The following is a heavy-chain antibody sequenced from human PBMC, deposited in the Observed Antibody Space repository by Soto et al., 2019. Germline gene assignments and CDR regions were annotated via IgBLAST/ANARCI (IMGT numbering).Heavy chain of an antibody. Sequence: QVQLVQSGTEVKKPGSSVKVSCKTSGGTLGSFLSAWVRQPPDQGLGWVGGISLVLGAPSYARTFQGRVTITADESTSAAYLELSSLRSDDTAVYFCARDRHYENHTFYYLKYYFDYWGQGTLVTVSS. V-gene: IGHV1-69*01. J-gene: IGHJ4*02. CDR2: ISLVLGAP. CDR1: GGTLGSFL. D-gene: IGHD3-22*01. CDR3: ARDRHYENHTFYYLKYYFDY.